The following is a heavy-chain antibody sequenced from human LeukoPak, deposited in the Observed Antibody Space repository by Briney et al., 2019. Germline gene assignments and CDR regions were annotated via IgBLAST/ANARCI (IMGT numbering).Heavy chain of an antibody. CDR3: ASDDAYYDYVWGSYSFDY. V-gene: IGHV3-53*01. CDR1: GFTVSSNY. CDR2: IYSGGST. D-gene: IGHD3-16*01. J-gene: IGHJ4*02. Sequence: GGSLRLSCAASGFTVSSNYMSWVRQAPGKGLEWVSVIYSGGSTYYADSVKGRFTISRDNSKNTLYLQMNSLRAEDTAVYYCASDDAYYDYVWGSYSFDYWGQGTLVTVSS.